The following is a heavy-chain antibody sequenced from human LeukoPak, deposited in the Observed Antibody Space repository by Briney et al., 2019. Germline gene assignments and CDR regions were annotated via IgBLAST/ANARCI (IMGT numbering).Heavy chain of an antibody. CDR2: IKQDGSEK. V-gene: IGHV3-7*01. J-gene: IGHJ4*02. Sequence: GGSLRLSCAASGFTFSSYWMSWVRQAPGKGLEWVANIKQDGSEKYYVDSVKGRFTISRDNAKNSLYLQMNSLRAEDTAVYYCARAMRDGYNLMRWYYFDYWGQGTLVTVSS. CDR1: GFTFSSYW. D-gene: IGHD5-24*01. CDR3: ARAMRDGYNLMRWYYFDY.